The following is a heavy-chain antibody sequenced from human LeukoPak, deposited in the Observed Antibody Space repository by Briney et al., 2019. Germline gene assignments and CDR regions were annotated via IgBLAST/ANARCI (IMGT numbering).Heavy chain of an antibody. Sequence: PSETLSLTCTVSGASFSDFYWSWIRQPPGKGLEWIAYIYYCGSTNYNPSLKSRVTISVDTSNNQCSLGLRSVTAAVSAVYYCGRRVRYFSQNDYWGQGTLVTVSS. CDR3: GRRVRYFSQNDY. D-gene: IGHD3-9*01. J-gene: IGHJ4*02. CDR1: GASFSDFY. V-gene: IGHV4-59*08. CDR2: IYYCGST.